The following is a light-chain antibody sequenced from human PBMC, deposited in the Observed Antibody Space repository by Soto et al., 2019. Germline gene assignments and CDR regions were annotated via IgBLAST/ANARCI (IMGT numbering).Light chain of an antibody. CDR1: NSDVGGNNY. J-gene: IGLJ2*01. CDR2: DVT. CDR3: SSYTSSSTVV. V-gene: IGLV2-14*01. Sequence: QSALTQPASVSGSPGQSITISCTGTNSDVGGNNYVSWYQQHPGKAPKFIIYDVTNRPSGVSIRFSGSKSGNTASLTISGLQADDEADYSCSSYTSSSTVVFGGGTKLTVL.